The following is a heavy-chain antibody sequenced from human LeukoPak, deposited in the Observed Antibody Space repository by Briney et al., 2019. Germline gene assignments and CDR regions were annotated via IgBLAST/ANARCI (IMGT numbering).Heavy chain of an antibody. CDR3: AKEATMIVVVITEVDY. V-gene: IGHV3-30-3*01. CDR2: ISYDGSNK. D-gene: IGHD3-22*01. J-gene: IGHJ4*02. Sequence: GGSLRLSCAASGFTFSSYAMHWVRQAPGKGLEWVAVISYDGSNKYYADSVKGRFTISRDNSKNTLYLQMNSLRAEDTAVYYCAKEATMIVVVITEVDYWGQGTLVAVSS. CDR1: GFTFSSYA.